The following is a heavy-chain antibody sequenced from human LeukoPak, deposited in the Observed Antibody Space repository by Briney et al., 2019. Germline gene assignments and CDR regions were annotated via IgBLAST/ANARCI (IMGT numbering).Heavy chain of an antibody. D-gene: IGHD2-2*01. Sequence: SQTLSLTCAISGDSISSNSVAWNWIRQSPSRGLEWLARTYYRSKWYNDYAVSVKSRITINPDTSKNQFSLQLNSVTPGDTAVYYCAREGRCSSTSCSFDYWGQGTLVTVSS. V-gene: IGHV6-1*01. J-gene: IGHJ4*02. CDR3: AREGRCSSTSCSFDY. CDR2: TYYRSKWYN. CDR1: GDSISSNSVA.